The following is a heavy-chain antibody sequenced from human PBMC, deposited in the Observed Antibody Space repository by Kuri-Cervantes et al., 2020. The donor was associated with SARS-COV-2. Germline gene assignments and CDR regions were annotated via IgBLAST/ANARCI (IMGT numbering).Heavy chain of an antibody. Sequence: GESLKISLAASGFTFSGHWIHWVRQAPGKGLVWVSRINPDGSYTNNADSVKGRFTLSRDNAKNMLFMQMNSLRAEDTAVYYCVRDGDHWNFDYWGQGTLVTVSS. J-gene: IGHJ4*02. CDR2: INPDGSYT. CDR1: GFTFSGHW. D-gene: IGHD1-1*01. V-gene: IGHV3-74*01. CDR3: VRDGDHWNFDY.